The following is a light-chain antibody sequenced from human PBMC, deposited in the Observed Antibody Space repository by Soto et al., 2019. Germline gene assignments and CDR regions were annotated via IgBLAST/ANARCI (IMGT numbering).Light chain of an antibody. CDR1: SSNIGAGFD. V-gene: IGLV1-40*01. CDR2: GNS. Sequence: QSVLTQPPSVSGAPGQRVTISCTGSSSNIGAGFDVQWYQQLPGTAPKLLIYGNSNRPSGVPDRFSGSKSGTSASLAITGLQAEDEADYSCQSFDNNRSGVWVFGGGTKLTVL. CDR3: QSFDNNRSGVWV. J-gene: IGLJ3*02.